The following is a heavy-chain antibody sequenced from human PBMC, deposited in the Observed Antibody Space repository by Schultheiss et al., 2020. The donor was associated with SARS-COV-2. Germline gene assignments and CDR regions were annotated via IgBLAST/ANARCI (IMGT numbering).Heavy chain of an antibody. J-gene: IGHJ6*02. Sequence: SETLSLTCTVSGGSISSYYWSWIRQPAGKGLEWIGRIYTSGRTYYNPSLKSRVTISMDTSKNQFSLRVSSVTAADTAVYYCARDPNDWNYRHLTYGMDVWGQGTTVTVSS. CDR2: IYTSGRT. V-gene: IGHV4-4*07. D-gene: IGHD1-7*01. CDR3: ARDPNDWNYRHLTYGMDV. CDR1: GGSISSYY.